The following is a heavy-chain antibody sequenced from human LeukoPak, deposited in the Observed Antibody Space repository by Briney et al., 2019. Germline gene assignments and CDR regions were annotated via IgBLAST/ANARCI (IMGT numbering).Heavy chain of an antibody. CDR2: IWYDGSNK. CDR3: ARDTRDYDFWSGYWN. J-gene: IGHJ4*02. V-gene: IGHV3-33*01. Sequence: GGSLRLSCAASGFTFSSYGMHWVRQAPGKGLEWVAVIWYDGSNKYYADSVKGRFTISRDNSKNTLYLQMNSLRAEDTAVYYCARDTRDYDFWSGYWNWGQGTLVTVSS. D-gene: IGHD3-3*01. CDR1: GFTFSSYG.